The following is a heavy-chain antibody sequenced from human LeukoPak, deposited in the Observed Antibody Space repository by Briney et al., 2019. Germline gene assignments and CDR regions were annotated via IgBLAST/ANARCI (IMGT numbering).Heavy chain of an antibody. CDR2: ISTSGSTI. D-gene: IGHD4-23*01. V-gene: IGHV3-48*03. CDR3: ARSGGYYDY. J-gene: IGHJ4*02. Sequence: GGSLRLSCAASGFTFSSYETNWVRQAPGKGLEWISYISTSGSTIYYADSVKGRFTVSRDNAKNSLYLQMNSLRAEDTAVYYCARSGGYYDYWGQGTLVSVSS. CDR1: GFTFSSYE.